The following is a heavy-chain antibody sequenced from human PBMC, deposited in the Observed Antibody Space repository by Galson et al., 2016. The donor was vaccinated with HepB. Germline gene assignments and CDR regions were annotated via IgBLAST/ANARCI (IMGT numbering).Heavy chain of an antibody. CDR1: GFTFSDYY. D-gene: IGHD4-23*01. Sequence: SLRLSCAASGFTFSDYYMSWIRQAPGMGLEWISYISTSGSTISYADSVKGRFTISRDNARNSLYLQMNSLRAEDTAVYYCARWNGVGTDRNYFDYWGQGTLVTVSS. CDR3: ARWNGVGTDRNYFDY. CDR2: ISTSGSTI. V-gene: IGHV3-11*01. J-gene: IGHJ4*02.